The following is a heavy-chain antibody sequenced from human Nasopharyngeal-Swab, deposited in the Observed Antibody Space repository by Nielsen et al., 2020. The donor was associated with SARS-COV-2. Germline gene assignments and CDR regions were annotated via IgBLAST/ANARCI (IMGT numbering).Heavy chain of an antibody. Sequence: GESLKISCKGSGYSFSSYWIGWVRQMPGKGLEWMGIMYPRDSDTRYSPSFQGQVTISADKSISTAYLQWSSLKASDTAKYYCATAYNGNYYWDYWGQGTLVTVSS. CDR3: ATAYNGNYYWDY. V-gene: IGHV5-51*01. CDR1: GYSFSSYW. J-gene: IGHJ4*02. CDR2: MYPRDSDT. D-gene: IGHD1-7*01.